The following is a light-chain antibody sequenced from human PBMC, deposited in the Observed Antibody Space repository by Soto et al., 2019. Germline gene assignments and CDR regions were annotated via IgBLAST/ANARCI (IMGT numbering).Light chain of an antibody. Sequence: EIVLTQSPATLSLSPGERATLSCKASQNIRTHLAWYLQKPGQPPRLLIFDASNRATGIPARFSGSGSGTDFPLTIGSLEPEDSGLYYCQQRSDWPLTFGGGARVEVK. CDR2: DAS. J-gene: IGKJ4*01. CDR1: QNIRTH. V-gene: IGKV3-11*01. CDR3: QQRSDWPLT.